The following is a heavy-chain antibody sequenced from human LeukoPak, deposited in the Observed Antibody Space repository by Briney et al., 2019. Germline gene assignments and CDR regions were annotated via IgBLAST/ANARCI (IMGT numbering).Heavy chain of an antibody. CDR3: ARSIPRSPDAFDI. V-gene: IGHV4-59*01. Sequence: SETLSLTCTVSGGSISSYYWSWIRQPPGKGLEWIGYIYYSGSTNYNPSLKSRVTISVDTSKNQFSLKLSSVTAADTAVYYCARSIPRSPDAFDIWGQGTMVTVSS. J-gene: IGHJ3*02. CDR1: GGSISSYY. D-gene: IGHD2-2*02. CDR2: IYYSGST.